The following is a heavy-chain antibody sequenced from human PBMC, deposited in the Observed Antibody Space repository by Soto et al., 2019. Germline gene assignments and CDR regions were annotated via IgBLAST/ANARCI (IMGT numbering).Heavy chain of an antibody. Sequence: QVQLQESGPGLVRPSETLSLTCTVSGGSFSSYYWTWIRQSPGKGLEWIGYIYYSGSTDYNPSLRGRPAISIDPSKNQFSLRFNSMTAADTAVYYCAGRDCSGTNCYYLDYYYMDVWGKGTTVTVSS. J-gene: IGHJ6*03. CDR3: AGRDCSGTNCYYLDYYYMDV. V-gene: IGHV4-59*08. D-gene: IGHD2-2*01. CDR2: IYYSGST. CDR1: GGSFSSYY.